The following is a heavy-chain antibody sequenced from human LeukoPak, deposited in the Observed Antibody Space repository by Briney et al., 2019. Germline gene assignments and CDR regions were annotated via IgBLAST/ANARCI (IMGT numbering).Heavy chain of an antibody. CDR1: GGSFSGYY. CDR3: ARGGLYPSPMDV. Sequence: SETLSLTCAVYGGSFSGYYWSWIRQPPGKGLEWIGEINHGGSTNYNPSLKSRVTISVDTSKNQFSLKLSSVTAADTAVYYCARGGLYPSPMDVWGQGTTVTVSS. D-gene: IGHD2-8*01. J-gene: IGHJ6*02. V-gene: IGHV4-34*01. CDR2: INHGGST.